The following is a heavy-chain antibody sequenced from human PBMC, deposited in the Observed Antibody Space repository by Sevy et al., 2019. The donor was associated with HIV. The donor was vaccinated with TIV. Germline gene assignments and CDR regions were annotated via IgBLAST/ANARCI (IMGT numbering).Heavy chain of an antibody. D-gene: IGHD1-26*01. Sequence: ASVKVSCKASGYTFTGYYMHWVRQAPGQGLEWMGWINPISGGTNYAQKFQGRVTMTRDTSISTAYMELSRLRSDDTAVYYCARDLESVGATGDYWGQGTLVTVSS. CDR2: INPISGGT. J-gene: IGHJ4*02. CDR3: ARDLESVGATGDY. CDR1: GYTFTGYY. V-gene: IGHV1-2*02.